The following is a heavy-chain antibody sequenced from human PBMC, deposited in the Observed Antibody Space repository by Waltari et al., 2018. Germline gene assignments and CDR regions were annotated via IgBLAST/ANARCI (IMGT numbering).Heavy chain of an antibody. J-gene: IGHJ4*02. Sequence: QLQLQESGPGLVKPSETLSLTCSVSGGSISSTSYYWGWIRQPPGKGLEWIGSFSYDANTYYNPSLKSRITISVDTSKNQFSLQLRSVTAADTAIYYCARPGRVGGGSLMGLDYWGQGTLVTVSS. CDR1: GGSISSTSYY. D-gene: IGHD2-15*01. V-gene: IGHV4-39*01. CDR3: ARPGRVGGGSLMGLDY. CDR2: FSYDANT.